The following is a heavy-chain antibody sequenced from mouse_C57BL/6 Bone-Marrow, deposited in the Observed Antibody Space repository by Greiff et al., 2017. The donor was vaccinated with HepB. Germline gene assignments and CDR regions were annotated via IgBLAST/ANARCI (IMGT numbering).Heavy chain of an antibody. CDR3: ARQGYYYGSSPYYAMDY. D-gene: IGHD1-1*01. Sequence: DVQLVESGGGLVQPGGSLKLSCAASGFTFSDYGMAWVRQAPRKGPEWVAFISNLAYSIYYADTVTGRFTISRENAKNTLYLEMSSLRSEDTAMYYCARQGYYYGSSPYYAMDYWGQGTSVTVSS. CDR1: GFTFSDYG. J-gene: IGHJ4*01. V-gene: IGHV5-15*01. CDR2: ISNLAYSI.